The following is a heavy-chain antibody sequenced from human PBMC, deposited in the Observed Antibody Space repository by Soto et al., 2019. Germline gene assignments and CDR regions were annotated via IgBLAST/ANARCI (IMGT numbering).Heavy chain of an antibody. V-gene: IGHV2-5*01. CDR1: GFSLSTSGVG. CDR3: AHSIGDSNYVAQDY. CDR2: IYWNDDK. Sequence: GSGPTLVNPTQPVTLTCTFSGFSLSTSGVGVGWIRQPPGKALEWPALIYWNDDKRYSPSLKSRLTITKDTSKNQVVLTMTNMDPVDTATYYCAHSIGDSNYVAQDYWGQGTLVTVSS. J-gene: IGHJ4*02. D-gene: IGHD4-4*01.